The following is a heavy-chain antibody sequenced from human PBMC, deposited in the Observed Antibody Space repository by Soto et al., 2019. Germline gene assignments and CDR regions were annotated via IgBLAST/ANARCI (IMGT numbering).Heavy chain of an antibody. Sequence: LRLSCAASRFPFSINAMSWVRQAPGKGLEWVSLISGGHNTYYADSVKGRFNISRDNSKNTVYLQMNSLRAEDTAVYYCAKAIVGATGLDPWGQGTLVTSPQ. CDR2: ISGGHNT. V-gene: IGHV3-23*01. J-gene: IGHJ5*02. CDR3: AKAIVGATGLDP. CDR1: RFPFSINA. D-gene: IGHD1-26*01.